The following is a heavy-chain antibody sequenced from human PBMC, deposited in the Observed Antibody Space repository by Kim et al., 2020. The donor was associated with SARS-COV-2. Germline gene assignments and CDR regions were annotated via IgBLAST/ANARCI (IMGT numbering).Heavy chain of an antibody. D-gene: IGHD1-1*01. CDR1: GFIFSNYH. Sequence: GGSLRLSCVVSGFIFSNYHMHWVRQAPGKGLVWVSRISNNGVHTNYADIVNGRFTVSRDNAKNTLYLEMNNLRVDDTAIYYCARDLSWILFDFWGQGALVTVSS. J-gene: IGHJ4*02. CDR2: ISNNGVHT. CDR3: ARDLSWILFDF. V-gene: IGHV3-74*01.